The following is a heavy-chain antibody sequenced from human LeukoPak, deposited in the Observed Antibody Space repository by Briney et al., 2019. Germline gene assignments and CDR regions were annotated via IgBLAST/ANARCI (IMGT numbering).Heavy chain of an antibody. V-gene: IGHV3-53*01. CDR2: IYSGGST. CDR3: ARDSAAYSSSYFAY. Sequence: GGSLRLSCAASGFTVSSNYMSWVRQAPGKGLEWVSVIYSGGSTYYAGSVKGRFTISRDNSKNTLYLHMNSLRAEDTAIYYCARDSAAYSSSYFAYWGQGTLATVSS. CDR1: GFTVSSNY. J-gene: IGHJ4*02. D-gene: IGHD6-13*01.